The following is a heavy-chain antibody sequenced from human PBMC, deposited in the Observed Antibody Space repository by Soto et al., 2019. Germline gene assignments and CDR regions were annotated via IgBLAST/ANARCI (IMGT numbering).Heavy chain of an antibody. V-gene: IGHV4-4*02. D-gene: IGHD4-17*01. CDR2: IYHSGST. Sequence: SETLSLTCAVSGGSISSSNWWSWVRQPPGKGLEWIGEIYHSGSTNYNPSLKSRVTISVDKSKNQFSLKLSSVTAADTAVYYCARGGGGTVTYYYYGMDVWGQGTTVTVSS. CDR3: ARGGGGTVTYYYYGMDV. CDR1: GGSISSSNW. J-gene: IGHJ6*02.